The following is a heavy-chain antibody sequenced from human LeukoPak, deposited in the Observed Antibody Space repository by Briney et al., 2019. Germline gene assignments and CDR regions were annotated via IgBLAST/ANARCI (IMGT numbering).Heavy chain of an antibody. CDR3: ASSTQMTTIPYSSSWYLGGAVYYFDY. D-gene: IGHD6-13*01. CDR1: GGSISSSSYY. Sequence: SETLSLTCTVSGGSISSSSYYWGWIRQPPGKGLEWIGSIYYSGSTYYNPSLKSRVTISVDTSKNQFSLKLSSVTAADTAVYYCASSTQMTTIPYSSSWYLGGAVYYFDYWGQGTLVTVSS. CDR2: IYYSGST. J-gene: IGHJ4*02. V-gene: IGHV4-39*01.